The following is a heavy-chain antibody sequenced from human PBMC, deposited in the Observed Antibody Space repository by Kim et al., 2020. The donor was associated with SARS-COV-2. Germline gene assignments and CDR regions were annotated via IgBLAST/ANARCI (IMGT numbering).Heavy chain of an antibody. CDR1: GFIFHNYE. D-gene: IGHD3-16*01. J-gene: IGHJ4*02. CDR3: GRVWGFHPDY. Sequence: GGSLRLSCAASGFIFHNYEMIWVRQAPGKGLEWISFISYSGDTVHYADSVKGRFTISRDNAKNSLSLHMNSLRDEDTAVYRCGRVWGFHPDYWGQGTLATVSS. V-gene: IGHV3-48*02. CDR2: ISYSGDTV.